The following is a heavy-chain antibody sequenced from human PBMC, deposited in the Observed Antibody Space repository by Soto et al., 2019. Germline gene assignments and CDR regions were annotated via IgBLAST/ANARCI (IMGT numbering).Heavy chain of an antibody. CDR3: AKRNWNCSSTSCFVLGPFDI. CDR2: ISSSGGTT. J-gene: IGHJ3*02. V-gene: IGHV3-23*01. CDR1: GFTFSIYA. D-gene: IGHD2-2*01. Sequence: EVQLLESGGGLVQPGGSLRLSCAASGFTFSIYAMSWVRQAPGKGLEWVSGISSSGGTTYSADSVKGRFTISRDNSKNTGYLQINSLRAEDTAVYCCAKRNWNCSSTSCFVLGPFDIWGQGTMVTGSS.